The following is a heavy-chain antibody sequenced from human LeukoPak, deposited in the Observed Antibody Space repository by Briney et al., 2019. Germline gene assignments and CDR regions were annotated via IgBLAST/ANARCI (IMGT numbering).Heavy chain of an antibody. V-gene: IGHV3-53*01. Sequence: PGGSLRLSCAASGFTVSSNYMSWVRQAPGKGLEWVSVIYSGGSTYYADSVKGRFTISRDNSKNTLHLQMNSLRAEDTAVYYCAREAGYSSGKTQDWGQGTLVTVSS. CDR1: GFTVSSNY. CDR2: IYSGGST. J-gene: IGHJ4*02. CDR3: AREAGYSSGKTQD. D-gene: IGHD6-19*01.